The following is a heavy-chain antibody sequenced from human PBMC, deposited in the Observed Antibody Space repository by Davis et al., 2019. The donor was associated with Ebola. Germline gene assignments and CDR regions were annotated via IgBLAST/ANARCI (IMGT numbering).Heavy chain of an antibody. CDR2: IYHSGST. V-gene: IGHV4-38-2*02. D-gene: IGHD3-22*01. Sequence: MPSETLSLTCTVSGSSIISGYYWGWIRQPPGKGREWSGSIYHSGSTYYNPSLKSRVTISVDTSKNQFSLKLSSVTAADTAVYYCARDRSDSSGYYLYYYYDMDVWGLGTTVTVSS. J-gene: IGHJ6*02. CDR3: ARDRSDSSGYYLYYYYDMDV. CDR1: GSSIISGYY.